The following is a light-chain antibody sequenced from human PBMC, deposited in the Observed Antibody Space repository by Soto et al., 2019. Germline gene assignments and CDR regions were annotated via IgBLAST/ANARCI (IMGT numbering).Light chain of an antibody. J-gene: IGLJ2*01. V-gene: IGLV1-44*01. CDR2: NNI. Sequence: QSVLTQPPSASGTPGQRVTISCSGSSSNIGSNTVNWYQHLPGPPPKLLVYNNIQRPSGVPARFSGSRSGTSASLAISGLQSEDEADYYCAAWDDSLDGRVFGGGTKVTVL. CDR3: AAWDDSLDGRV. CDR1: SSNIGSNT.